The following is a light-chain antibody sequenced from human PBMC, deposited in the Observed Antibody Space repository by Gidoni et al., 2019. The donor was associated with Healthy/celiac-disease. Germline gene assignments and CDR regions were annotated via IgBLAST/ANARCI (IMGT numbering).Light chain of an antibody. Sequence: IVLEQSPATLALSPGERATLYCRASQSVSSYLAWYQQKPGQAPRLLIYDASNRATGIPARFSGSGSGTDFTLTISSLEPEDFAVYYCQQRSNWPPLTFGGGTKVEIK. V-gene: IGKV3-11*01. J-gene: IGKJ4*01. CDR2: DAS. CDR3: QQRSNWPPLT. CDR1: QSVSSY.